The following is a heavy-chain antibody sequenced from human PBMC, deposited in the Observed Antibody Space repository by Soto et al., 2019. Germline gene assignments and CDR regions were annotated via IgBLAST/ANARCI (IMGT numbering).Heavy chain of an antibody. V-gene: IGHV1-18*01. J-gene: IGHJ4*02. Sequence: QIQLLQSGAEVKKPGASVKVTCKASGYTFRNFGISWVRQAPGQGLEWMGWISAYNANATYAQKFQGRLTMTADTSTSTAYMELRSLRSDDTAVYYCARENSYFDYCGQGTLVTVSS. CDR2: ISAYNANA. CDR3: ARENSYFDY. CDR1: GYTFRNFG.